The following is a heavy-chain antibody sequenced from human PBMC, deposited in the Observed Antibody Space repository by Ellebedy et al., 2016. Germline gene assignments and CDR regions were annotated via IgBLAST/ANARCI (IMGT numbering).Heavy chain of an antibody. J-gene: IGHJ4*02. Sequence: GESLKISCTASGFTFGDYAMSWFRQAPGKGLEWVGFIRSKAYGGTTEYAASVKGRFTISRDDSKSIAYLQMNSLKTEDTAVYYCTRAGRYSGYDFGYWGQGTLVTVSS. D-gene: IGHD5-12*01. V-gene: IGHV3-49*03. CDR2: IRSKAYGGTT. CDR1: GFTFGDYA. CDR3: TRAGRYSGYDFGY.